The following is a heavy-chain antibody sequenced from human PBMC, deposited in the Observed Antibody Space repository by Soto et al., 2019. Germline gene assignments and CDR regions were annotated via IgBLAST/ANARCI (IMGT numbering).Heavy chain of an antibody. J-gene: IGHJ6*02. CDR3: ARDGQRPDTVIRVPDLEV. D-gene: IGHD2-2*01. Sequence: SQTLSLTWTVFGDSISDYYWSWILQPQGKGLEWIGYVHYSGSTSYNPSLKSRVTISRDTSKNQFSLKLNSVTAADTAVYYCARDGQRPDTVIRVPDLEVWGQGTTVTVSS. V-gene: IGHV4-59*12. CDR2: VHYSGST. CDR1: GDSISDYY.